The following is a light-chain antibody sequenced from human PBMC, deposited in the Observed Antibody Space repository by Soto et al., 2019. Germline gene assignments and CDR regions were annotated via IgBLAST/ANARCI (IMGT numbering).Light chain of an antibody. J-gene: IGKJ5*01. CDR3: QQYDNLPIT. Sequence: DIQMTQSPSSLSASVGDRVTITCQASQDIRNYLNWYQQKPGKAPKLLIYDASNLETGVPSRFSGSGSGTDFTFTISSLQPEDIGTYFCQQYDNLPITFGQGTRLEIK. V-gene: IGKV1-33*01. CDR2: DAS. CDR1: QDIRNY.